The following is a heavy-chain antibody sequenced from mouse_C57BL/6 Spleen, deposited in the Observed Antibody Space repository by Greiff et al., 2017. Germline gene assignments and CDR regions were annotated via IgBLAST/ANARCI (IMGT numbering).Heavy chain of an antibody. Sequence: EVQLQQSVAELVRPGASVKLSCTASGFNFKNTYMHWVKQRPEQGLEWIGRIDPANGNTKYDPKFQGKATITADTASNTAYLQLSSLTSEDSASYYCAREGGLRPLYGYFDVWGTGTTVTVSS. V-gene: IGHV14-3*01. CDR3: AREGGLRPLYGYFDV. CDR2: IDPANGNT. J-gene: IGHJ1*03. CDR1: GFNFKNTY. D-gene: IGHD2-4*01.